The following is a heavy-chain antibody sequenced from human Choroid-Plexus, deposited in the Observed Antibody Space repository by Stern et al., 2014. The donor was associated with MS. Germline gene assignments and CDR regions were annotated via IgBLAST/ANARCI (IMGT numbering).Heavy chain of an antibody. J-gene: IGHJ6*02. V-gene: IGHV1-2*02. CDR3: ARDQRGITIFGVVTDYYYLGMDV. CDR1: GYIFTGYY. Sequence: QVKLGQSGAEVKKLGASVKVSCKTSGYIFTGYYIHWVRKAPGQGLEWMAWINPNTGGPKYSQKFQGRVTMSRDTSLSTAYVELSSLTSDDTAVYYCARDQRGITIFGVVTDYYYLGMDVWGQGTTVTVSS. D-gene: IGHD3-3*01. CDR2: INPNTGGP.